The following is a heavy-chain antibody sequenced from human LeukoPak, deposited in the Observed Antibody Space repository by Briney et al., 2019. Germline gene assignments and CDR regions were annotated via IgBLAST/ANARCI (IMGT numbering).Heavy chain of an antibody. CDR1: GYTFTSYG. CDR3: ARAPFVVVRAAVNYYYYYMDV. Sequence: GASVKVSCRASGYTFTSYGISWVRQAPGQGLEWMGWISAYNGNTNYAQKLQGRVTMTTDTSTSTAYMELRSLRSDDTAVYYCARAPFVVVRAAVNYYYYYMDVRGKGTTVTVSS. CDR2: ISAYNGNT. D-gene: IGHD2-2*01. J-gene: IGHJ6*03. V-gene: IGHV1-18*01.